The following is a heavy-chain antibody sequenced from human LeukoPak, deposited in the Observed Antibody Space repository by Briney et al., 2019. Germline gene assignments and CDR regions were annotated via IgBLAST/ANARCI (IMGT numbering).Heavy chain of an antibody. CDR1: GFTFSSYW. V-gene: IGHV3-7*01. Sequence: PGGSLRLSCAASGFTFSSYWMSWVRQAPGKGLEWVANIKQDGSEKYYVDSVKGRFTISRDNAKNSLYLQMNSLRAEDTAVYYCARDLNSSSWYGAYYYYGMDVWGQGTTVTVSS. CDR3: ARDLNSSSWYGAYYYYGMDV. J-gene: IGHJ6*02. D-gene: IGHD6-13*01. CDR2: IKQDGSEK.